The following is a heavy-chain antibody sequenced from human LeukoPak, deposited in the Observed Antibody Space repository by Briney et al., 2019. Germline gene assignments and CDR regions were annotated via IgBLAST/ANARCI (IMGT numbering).Heavy chain of an antibody. J-gene: IGHJ4*02. D-gene: IGHD1-26*01. V-gene: IGHV4-59*01. CDR2: IYYSGST. CDR1: GGSISSYY. CDR3: ARVRTLGLLDY. Sequence: PSETLSLTCTVSGGSISSYYWSWIRQPPGKGLEWIGYIYYSGSTNYNPSLKSRVTISVDTSKNQFSLKLSSVTAADTAVYYCARVRTLGLLDYWGQGTLVTVPS.